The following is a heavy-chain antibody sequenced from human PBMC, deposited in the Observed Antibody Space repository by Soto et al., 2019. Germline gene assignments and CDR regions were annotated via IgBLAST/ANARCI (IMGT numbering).Heavy chain of an antibody. D-gene: IGHD3-16*01. CDR1: GFTFSSYS. CDR2: ISSSSNYI. Sequence: EVQLVESGGGLVKPGGSLRLSCAASGFTFSSYSMNWVRQAPGKGLEWVSSISSSSNYIYYADSVKGRFTISRDNAKNSLYLQMNSLRAEDTAVYYCARDLGGVTYWGQGTLVTVSS. CDR3: ARDLGGVTY. J-gene: IGHJ4*02. V-gene: IGHV3-21*06.